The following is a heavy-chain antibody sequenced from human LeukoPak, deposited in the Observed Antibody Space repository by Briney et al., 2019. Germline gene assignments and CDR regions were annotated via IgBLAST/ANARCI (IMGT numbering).Heavy chain of an antibody. Sequence: GGSLRLSCAASGFTFSSYSMNWVRQAPGKGLEWVSAISSSSSYIYYADSVKGRFTISRENAKNSLYLQMKSLRAEDTAVYYCARRASAYSHPNDYWGQGTLVTVSS. CDR1: GFTFSSYS. CDR3: ARRASAYSHPNDY. D-gene: IGHD4/OR15-4a*01. CDR2: ISSSSSYI. V-gene: IGHV3-21*04. J-gene: IGHJ4*01.